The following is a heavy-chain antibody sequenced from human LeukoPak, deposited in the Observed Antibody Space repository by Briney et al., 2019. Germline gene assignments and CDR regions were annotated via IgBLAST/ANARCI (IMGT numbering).Heavy chain of an antibody. CDR3: ARAYYYDSSGYRAEYFQH. D-gene: IGHD3-22*01. J-gene: IGHJ1*01. Sequence: SETLSLTCTVSGGSLSSSSYYWGWIRQPPGKGLEWIGSIHYSGSTYYNPSLKSRVTISVDTSKNQFSLKLSSVTAADTAVYYCARAYYYDSSGYRAEYFQHWGQGTLVTVSS. CDR2: IHYSGST. V-gene: IGHV4-39*01. CDR1: GGSLSSSSYY.